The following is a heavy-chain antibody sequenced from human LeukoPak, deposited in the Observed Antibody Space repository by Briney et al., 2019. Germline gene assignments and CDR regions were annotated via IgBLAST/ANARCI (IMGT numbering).Heavy chain of an antibody. CDR3: AKDRYVAGKSPPDY. J-gene: IGHJ4*02. D-gene: IGHD6-19*01. CDR1: GFTFSSYG. CDR2: ISYDGSNK. Sequence: GRSLRLSCAASGFTFSSYGMHWVRQAPGKGLEWVAVISYDGSNKYYADSVKGRFTISRDNSKNTLYLQMNSLRAEDTAVYYCAKDRYVAGKSPPDYWAREPWSPSPQ. V-gene: IGHV3-30*18.